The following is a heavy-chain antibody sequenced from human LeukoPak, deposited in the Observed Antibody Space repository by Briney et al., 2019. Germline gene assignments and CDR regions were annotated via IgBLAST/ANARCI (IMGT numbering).Heavy chain of an antibody. CDR2: ISYDGSNK. CDR1: GFTFSSYA. D-gene: IGHD2-15*01. Sequence: GRSLRLSCAASGFTFSSYAMHWVRQAPGKGLEWEAVISYDGSNKYYADSVKGRFTISRDNSKNTLYLQMNSLRAEDTAVYYCARDHEDCSGGSCYSVFDYWGQGTLVTVSS. V-gene: IGHV3-30*04. CDR3: ARDHEDCSGGSCYSVFDY. J-gene: IGHJ4*02.